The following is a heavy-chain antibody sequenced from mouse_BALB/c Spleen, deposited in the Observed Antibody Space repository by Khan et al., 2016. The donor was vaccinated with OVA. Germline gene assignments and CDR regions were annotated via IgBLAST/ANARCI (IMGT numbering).Heavy chain of an antibody. CDR3: ARTGYYYFDY. V-gene: IGHV5-17*02. CDR2: IGSDSSTI. CDR1: GFTFSGFG. Sequence: EVELVASGGGLVQPGGSRKLSCAASGFTFSGFGMHWVRQAPEKGLEWVAFIGSDSSTIYYADTVKGRFTISRDNPKKTLFLQMTSLWSEDTAMYFCARTGYYYFDYWGQGTTLTVSS. J-gene: IGHJ2*01. D-gene: IGHD2-3*01.